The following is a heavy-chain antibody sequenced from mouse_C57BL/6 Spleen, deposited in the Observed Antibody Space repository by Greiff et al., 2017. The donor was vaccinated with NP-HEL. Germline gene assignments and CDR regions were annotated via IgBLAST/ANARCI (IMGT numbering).Heavy chain of an antibody. J-gene: IGHJ2*01. V-gene: IGHV1-64*01. CDR2: IHPNSGST. CDR1: GYTFTSSW. CDR3: ARSGYDYLGFAY. D-gene: IGHD2-4*01. Sequence: QVQLQQPGAELVKPGASVKLSCKASGYTFTSSWMHWVKQRPGQGLEWIGMIHPNSGSTNYNAKFKSKATLTVDKSSSTAYMQLSSLTSEDSAVYYCARSGYDYLGFAYWGQGTTLTVSS.